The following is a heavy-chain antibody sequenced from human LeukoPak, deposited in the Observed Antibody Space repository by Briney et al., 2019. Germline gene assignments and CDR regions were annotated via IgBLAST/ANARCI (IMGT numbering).Heavy chain of an antibody. V-gene: IGHV3-11*01. CDR1: GLTFSDYY. J-gene: IGHJ5*02. Sequence: PGGSLRLSCAASGLTFSDYYMSWIRQAPGKGLEWVSYISSSGGTIYYADSVKGRFTISRDNAKNSLYLQMNSLRAEDTAVYYCARDLAGGYYDTSGYYNWFDPWGQGTLVTVSS. CDR2: ISSSGGTI. D-gene: IGHD3-22*01. CDR3: ARDLAGGYYDTSGYYNWFDP.